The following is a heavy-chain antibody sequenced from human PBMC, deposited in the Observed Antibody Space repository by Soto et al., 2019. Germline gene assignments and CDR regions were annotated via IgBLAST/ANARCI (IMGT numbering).Heavy chain of an antibody. D-gene: IGHD3-22*01. J-gene: IGHJ4*02. V-gene: IGHV1-18*01. CDR2: ISAYNGNT. CDR3: ARRLLPHPLITMIVVDGYYFDY. CDR1: GYTFTSYG. Sequence: ASVKVSCKASGYTFTSYGISWVRQAPGQGLEGMGWISAYNGNTNYAQKLQGRVTMTTDTSTSTAYMELRSLRSDDTAVYYCARRLLPHPLITMIVVDGYYFDYCGQVTLFTVSS.